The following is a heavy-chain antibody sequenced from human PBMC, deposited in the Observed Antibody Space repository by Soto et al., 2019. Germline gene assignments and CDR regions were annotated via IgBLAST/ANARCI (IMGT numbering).Heavy chain of an antibody. V-gene: IGHV4-31*03. CDR3: ARSQDTAMVLERDYYGMDV. J-gene: IGHJ6*02. CDR1: GGSISSGGYY. D-gene: IGHD5-18*01. CDR2: IYYSGST. Sequence: KSSETLSLTCTVSGGSISSGGYYWSWIRQHPGKGLEWIGYIYYSGSTYYNPSLKSRVTISVDTSKNQFSLKLSSVTAADTAVYYCARSQDTAMVLERDYYGMDVWGQGTTVTVSS.